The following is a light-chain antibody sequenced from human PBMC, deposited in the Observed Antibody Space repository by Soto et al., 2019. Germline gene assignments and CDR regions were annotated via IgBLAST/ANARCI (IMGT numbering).Light chain of an antibody. Sequence: EIVMAQSPATLAVSPGEGATLACRASHVIGDTLPCYQKKHGQTHRLLIYDTSIRATGVPARFSGSRSGAEFTLTSSSLQYEDFAVYYCQHYGSSSTFGQGTRLEIK. CDR1: HVIGDT. V-gene: IGKV3-15*01. CDR3: QHYGSSST. J-gene: IGKJ5*01. CDR2: DTS.